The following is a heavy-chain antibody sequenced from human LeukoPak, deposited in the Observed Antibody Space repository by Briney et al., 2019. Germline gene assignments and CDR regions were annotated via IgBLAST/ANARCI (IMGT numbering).Heavy chain of an antibody. CDR2: IYYSGST. J-gene: IGHJ4*02. CDR1: GGSISSYY. CDR3: ARARQYFSWVFDY. D-gene: IGHD3-3*01. Sequence: SETLSLTCTVSGGSISSYYWSWIRQPPGKGLEWIGYIYYSGSTNYNPSLKSRVTISVDTSKNQFSLKLSSVTAADTAVYYCARARQYFSWVFDYWGQGTLVTVSS. V-gene: IGHV4-59*01.